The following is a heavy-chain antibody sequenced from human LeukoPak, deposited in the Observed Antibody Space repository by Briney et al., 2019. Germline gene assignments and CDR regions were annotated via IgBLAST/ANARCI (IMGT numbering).Heavy chain of an antibody. CDR3: AREPTYSSSWYTSCDY. CDR2: ITLSSSSI. V-gene: IGHV3-48*01. Sequence: GGSLRLSCAASGFNFNNYNMNWVRQAPGKGLEWVSYITLSSSSIYYADSVKGRFTISRGNAKNSLYLQMNSLRAEDTAVYYCAREPTYSSSWYTSCDYWGQGTLVTVSS. J-gene: IGHJ4*02. D-gene: IGHD6-13*01. CDR1: GFNFNNYN.